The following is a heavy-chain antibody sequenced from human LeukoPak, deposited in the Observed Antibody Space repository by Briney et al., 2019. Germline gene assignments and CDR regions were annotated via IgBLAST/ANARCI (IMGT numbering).Heavy chain of an antibody. J-gene: IGHJ1*01. D-gene: IGHD3-22*01. CDR2: IYYSGST. Sequence: PSETLSLTCTVSGGSISSYYWSWIRQPPGKGLEWIGYIYYSGSTYYNPSLKSRVTISVDTSKNQFSLKLRSVTAADTAVYYCARVVQSTDSSGFYLPEYFQHWGQGTLVTVSS. V-gene: IGHV4-59*08. CDR1: GGSISSYY. CDR3: ARVVQSTDSSGFYLPEYFQH.